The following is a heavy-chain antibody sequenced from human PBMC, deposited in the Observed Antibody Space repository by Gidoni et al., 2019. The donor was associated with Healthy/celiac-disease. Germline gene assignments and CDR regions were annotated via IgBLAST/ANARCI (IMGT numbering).Heavy chain of an antibody. CDR1: GFTFSSYS. CDR2: ISSSSSYI. D-gene: IGHD6-13*01. CDR3: ARDNSWYLSYFDY. Sequence: EVQLVESGGGLVKPGGSLRLSCAASGFTFSSYSMNWVRQAPGKGLEWVSSISSSSSYIYYADSVKGRFTISRDNAKNSLYLQMNSLRAEDTAVYYCARDNSWYLSYFDYWGQGTLVTVSS. V-gene: IGHV3-21*01. J-gene: IGHJ4*02.